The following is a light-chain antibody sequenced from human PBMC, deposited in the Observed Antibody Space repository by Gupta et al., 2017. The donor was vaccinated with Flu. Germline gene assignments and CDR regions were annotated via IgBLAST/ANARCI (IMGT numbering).Light chain of an antibody. V-gene: IGLV3-1*01. CDR2: EDN. CDR3: LAWDNSTVV. J-gene: IGLJ2*01. CDR1: KLGDKF. Sequence: SYELTQPPSVSVSPGQTASITCSGDKLGDKFASWYQQKPGQSPVLVIYEDNRRPSGIPERLSGSNSGNTATLTISGTLAVAEADYFCLAWDNSTVVFGGGTKLTVL.